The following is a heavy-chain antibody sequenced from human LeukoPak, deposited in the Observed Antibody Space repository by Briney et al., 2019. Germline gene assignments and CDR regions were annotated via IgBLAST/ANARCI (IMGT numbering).Heavy chain of an antibody. V-gene: IGHV3-48*01. CDR2: ITSSSSTI. CDR1: GFTFRMYN. Sequence: PGGSLRLSCVASGFTFRMYNMNWVRQAPGKGLEWLSYITSSSSTIYYADSVKGRFTISRDNAKNSLFLQMNNLRAEDAAVYYCARLDYDSSNYGYYYYFLDVWGKGTTVTVSS. J-gene: IGHJ6*03. D-gene: IGHD3-22*01. CDR3: ARLDYDSSNYGYYYYFLDV.